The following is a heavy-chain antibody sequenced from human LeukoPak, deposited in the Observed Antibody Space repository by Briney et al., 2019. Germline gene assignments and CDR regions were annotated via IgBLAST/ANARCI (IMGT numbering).Heavy chain of an antibody. CDR3: ARDASPYYDFWGGYCMGGFGY. V-gene: IGHV1-69*06. CDR1: GGTFSSYA. CDR2: IIPVFGTA. Sequence: SVKVSCKASGGTFSSYAISWVRQAPGQGLEWMGRIIPVFGTANYAQKFQGRVTITADKSTSTAYMELSSLRSEDTAVYYCARDASPYYDFWGGYCMGGFGYWGQATLVTFSS. J-gene: IGHJ4*02. D-gene: IGHD3-3*01.